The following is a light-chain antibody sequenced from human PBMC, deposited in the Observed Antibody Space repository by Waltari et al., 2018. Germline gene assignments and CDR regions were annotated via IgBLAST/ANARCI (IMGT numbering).Light chain of an antibody. CDR2: GIS. V-gene: IGKV3-15*01. Sequence: ETVLTQSPATLSVSPGERATLSCRASQSISSSYVAWYQQKPGQAPRLLISGISTRATGIPARFSGSGSGTEFTLTISSLQSEDFAVYYCQQYDNWPLTFGGGTKVEIK. CDR3: QQYDNWPLT. CDR1: QSISSS. J-gene: IGKJ4*01.